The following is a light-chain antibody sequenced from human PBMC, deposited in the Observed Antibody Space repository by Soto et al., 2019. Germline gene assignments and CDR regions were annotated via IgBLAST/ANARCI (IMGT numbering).Light chain of an antibody. Sequence: EIVLTQSPGTLSLSPGERATLSCRASQSISSSYLAWYQQKPGQAPRLLIYGASSRATGIPDRFSGSGSGTDFTLTISRLEPEDCAVYFCQQSGGSPLTFGLGTAVEI. CDR2: GAS. J-gene: IGKJ1*01. V-gene: IGKV3-20*01. CDR3: QQSGGSPLT. CDR1: QSISSSY.